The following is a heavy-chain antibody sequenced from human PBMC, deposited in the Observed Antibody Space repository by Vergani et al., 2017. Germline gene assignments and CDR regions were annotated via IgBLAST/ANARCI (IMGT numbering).Heavy chain of an antibody. D-gene: IGHD6-19*01. J-gene: IGHJ2*01. CDR3: ARDSSGWQTYWYFDL. Sequence: QVQLVQSGAEVKKPGASVKVSCKASGYTFTSYGISWVRQAPGQGLEWMGWISAYNGNTNYAQKLQGRVTMTTDTSTSTAYMELSSLRSEDTAVYYCARDSSGWQTYWYFDLWGRGTLVTVSS. CDR1: GYTFTSYG. CDR2: ISAYNGNT. V-gene: IGHV1-18*01.